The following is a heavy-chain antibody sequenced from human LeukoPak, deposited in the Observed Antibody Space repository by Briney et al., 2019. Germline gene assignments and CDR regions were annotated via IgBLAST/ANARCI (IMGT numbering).Heavy chain of an antibody. D-gene: IGHD5-24*01. V-gene: IGHV3-23*01. Sequence: PGGSLRLSCAASGFTFSSYAMSWVRQAPGKGLEWVSAISGSGGSTYYADSVKGRFTISRDNSKNTLYLQMNSLRAEDTAVYYCAKARVRGDGYNFAPFGYWGQGTLVTVSS. CDR1: GFTFSSYA. CDR2: ISGSGGST. J-gene: IGHJ4*02. CDR3: AKARVRGDGYNFAPFGY.